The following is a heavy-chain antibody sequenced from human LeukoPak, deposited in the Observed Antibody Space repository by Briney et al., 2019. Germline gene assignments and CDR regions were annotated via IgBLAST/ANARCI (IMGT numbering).Heavy chain of an antibody. V-gene: IGHV3-48*03. CDR3: ASRIVGATWEPDWYFDL. CDR1: GFTFSSYE. Sequence: GGSLRLSCAASGFTFSSYEMNWVRQAPGKGLEWVSYISSSGSTIYYADSVKGRFTISRDNAKNSLYLQMNSLRAEDTAVYYCASRIVGATWEPDWYFDLWGRGTLVTVSS. CDR2: ISSSGSTI. D-gene: IGHD1-26*01. J-gene: IGHJ2*01.